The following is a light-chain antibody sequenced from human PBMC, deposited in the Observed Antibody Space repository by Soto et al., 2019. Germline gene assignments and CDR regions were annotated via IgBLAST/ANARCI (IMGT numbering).Light chain of an antibody. CDR2: DVD. Sequence: QSALIQPPSASGSPGQSVTISCTGTTSDVGGYNYVSWYQQHPGKAPKLLVYDVDKRPSGVPDRFSGSKSGNTASLTVSGLQAEDEADYYCSSYVGSNFHVLFGGGTQLTVL. CDR3: SSYVGSNFHVL. CDR1: TSDVGGYNY. V-gene: IGLV2-8*01. J-gene: IGLJ2*01.